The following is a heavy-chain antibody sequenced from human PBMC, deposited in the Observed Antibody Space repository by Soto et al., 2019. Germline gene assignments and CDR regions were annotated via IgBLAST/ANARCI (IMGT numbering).Heavy chain of an antibody. Sequence: AVKVSCKASGGTFSSYAISWVRQAPGQGXEWMGGIIPIFGTANYAQKFQGRVTITADKSTSTAYMELSSLRSEDTAVYYCARAKITMIVVVTPNYYYYGIDVWGQGTTVTVSS. CDR2: IIPIFGTA. J-gene: IGHJ6*02. D-gene: IGHD3-22*01. V-gene: IGHV1-69*06. CDR3: ARAKITMIVVVTPNYYYYGIDV. CDR1: GGTFSSYA.